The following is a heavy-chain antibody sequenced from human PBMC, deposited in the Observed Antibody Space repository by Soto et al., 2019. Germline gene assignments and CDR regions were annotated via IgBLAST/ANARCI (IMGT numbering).Heavy chain of an antibody. Sequence: QVQLVEYGGDVVQPGMSLRRSCAASGFTFSSYAMHWVRQAPGKVLAWVAVISYDGSNIYYADPVKRRFTISRDKSKNTLYLQMNSLRAEDTAGYYGAGSPYSGRYLDYCGQGTLVIVSS. J-gene: IGHJ4*02. CDR1: GFTFSSYA. D-gene: IGHD1-26*01. CDR2: ISYDGSNI. V-gene: IGHV3-30-3*01. CDR3: AGSPYSGRYLDY.